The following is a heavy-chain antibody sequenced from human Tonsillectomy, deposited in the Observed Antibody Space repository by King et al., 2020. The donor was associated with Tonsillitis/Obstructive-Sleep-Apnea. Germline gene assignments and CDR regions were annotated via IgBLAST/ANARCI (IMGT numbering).Heavy chain of an antibody. J-gene: IGHJ6*02. CDR1: GFSFEHQT. CDR2: ISWNGNRT. V-gene: IGHV3-43*01. CDR3: AKASDIAPYPNGLDV. D-gene: IGHD5-12*01. Sequence: VQLVESGGAVVEPGGSLRLSCAASGFSFEHQTMHWVRHFPGKGLEWVSLISWNGNRTSYADSVQGRFTISRDNSKNSLFLQMNSLKTDDTALYYCAKASDIAPYPNGLDVWGQGTTVTVSS.